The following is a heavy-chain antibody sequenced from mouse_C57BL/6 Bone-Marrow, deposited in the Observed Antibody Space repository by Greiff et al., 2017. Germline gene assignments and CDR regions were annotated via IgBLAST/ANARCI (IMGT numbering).Heavy chain of an antibody. D-gene: IGHD2-4*01. Sequence: EVMLVESGPGLAKPSQTLSLTCSVTGYSFTSDYWNWIRNFPGNKLEYMGSISYSGSTYYNPSLKSRISITRDTSKNQYDLQLNSVPTEDTSTYXSARNYYDYGYFDYWGQGTTLTVSS. CDR1: GYSFTSDY. J-gene: IGHJ2*01. V-gene: IGHV3-8*01. CDR3: ARNYYDYGYFDY. CDR2: ISYSGST.